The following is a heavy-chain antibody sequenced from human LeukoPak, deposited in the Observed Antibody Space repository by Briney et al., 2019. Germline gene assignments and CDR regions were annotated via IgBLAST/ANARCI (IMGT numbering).Heavy chain of an antibody. Sequence: ASVKVSCKASGYTFTSYYMHWVRQAPGQGLEWMGIINPSGGSTSYAQKFQGRVTMTRDTSTSTVYMELSSLRSEDTAVYYCARGPELAVVTVIGYFDLWGRGTLVTVSS. CDR1: GYTFTSYY. V-gene: IGHV1-46*01. CDR3: ARGPELAVVTVIGYFDL. J-gene: IGHJ2*01. D-gene: IGHD2-21*02. CDR2: INPSGGST.